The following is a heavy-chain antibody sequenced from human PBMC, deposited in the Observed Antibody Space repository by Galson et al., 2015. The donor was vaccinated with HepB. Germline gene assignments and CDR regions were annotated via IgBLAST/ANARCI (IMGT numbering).Heavy chain of an antibody. CDR3: ARALAVADPGPIAPRTYYYYGMDV. Sequence: SLRLSCAASGFTFSSYAMHWVRQAPGKGLEWVAVISYDGSNKYYADSVKGRFTISRDNSKNTLYLQMNSLRAEDTAVYYCARALAVADPGPIAPRTYYYYGMDVWGQGTTVTVSS. CDR2: ISYDGSNK. V-gene: IGHV3-30*04. D-gene: IGHD6-19*01. J-gene: IGHJ6*02. CDR1: GFTFSSYA.